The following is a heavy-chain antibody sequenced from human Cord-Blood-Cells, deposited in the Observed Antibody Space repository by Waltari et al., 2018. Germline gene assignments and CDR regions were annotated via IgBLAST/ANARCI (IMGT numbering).Heavy chain of an antibody. D-gene: IGHD6-6*01. J-gene: IGHJ3*02. CDR3: ARGSSIAARFDI. CDR1: GYTFTGYY. V-gene: IGHV1-2*02. Sequence: QVQLVQSGAEVKKPGASVKVSCKASGYTFTGYYMHWVRQAPGQGLEWMGWINPNKGGTNYAQKFRGRVTTTRDKSISTAYMELSRLRSDDTAVYYCARGSSIAARFDIWGQGTMVTVSS. CDR2: INPNKGGT.